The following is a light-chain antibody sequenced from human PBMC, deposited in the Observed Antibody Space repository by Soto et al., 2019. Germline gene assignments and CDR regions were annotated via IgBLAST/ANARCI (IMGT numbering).Light chain of an antibody. J-gene: IGKJ4*01. Sequence: EIVLTQSPGTLSLSPGERATLSCRASQSVSSNYLAWYQQTPGQAPRLLIYGASSRATGIPDRFSGSGSGTDFTLTISRLEPEDVAVYYCQQYGSSPRVTFGGGTKVVIK. V-gene: IGKV3-20*01. CDR1: QSVSSNY. CDR2: GAS. CDR3: QQYGSSPRVT.